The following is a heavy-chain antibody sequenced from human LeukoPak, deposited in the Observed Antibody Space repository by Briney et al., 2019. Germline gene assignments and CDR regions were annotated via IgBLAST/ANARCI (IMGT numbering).Heavy chain of an antibody. CDR2: INSDGSST. CDR1: GFTFSSYW. CDR3: ARSLGSSGYQDY. V-gene: IGHV3-74*01. J-gene: IGHJ4*02. Sequence: GGSLRLSCAASGFTFSSYWMHWVRQAPGKGLVWVSRINSDGSSTSYADSVKGRFTISRDNAKNTVYLQMNSLRAEDTAVYYCARSLGSSGYQDYRGQGTLVTVSS. D-gene: IGHD3-22*01.